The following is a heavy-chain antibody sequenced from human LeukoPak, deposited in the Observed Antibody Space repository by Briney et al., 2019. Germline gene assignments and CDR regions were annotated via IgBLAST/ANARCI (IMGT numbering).Heavy chain of an antibody. V-gene: IGHV3-7*01. J-gene: IGHJ4*01. CDR2: IDEAGKDR. Sequence: GGSLRLSCVASGFTIDSFYMSWVRQAPGKGLEWVANIDEAGKDRYYADSVKGRFTISRDNTKNSVFLDMTSLRVEDTATYFCARASPGVVFNYFDYWGQGALVPVST. CDR1: GFTIDSFY. D-gene: IGHD2-15*01. CDR3: ARASPGVVFNYFDY.